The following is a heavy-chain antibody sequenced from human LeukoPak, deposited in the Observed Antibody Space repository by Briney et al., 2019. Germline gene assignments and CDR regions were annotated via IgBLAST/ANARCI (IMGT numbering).Heavy chain of an antibody. D-gene: IGHD1-26*01. V-gene: IGHV1-69*04. Sequence: GASVKVSCKASGGTFSSYAISWVRQAPGQGLEWMGRIISILGIANYAQKFQGRVTITADKSTSTAYMELSSLRSEDTAVYYCARGSDTRSPYDYWGQGTLVTVSS. CDR1: GGTFSSYA. J-gene: IGHJ4*02. CDR2: IISILGIA. CDR3: ARGSDTRSPYDY.